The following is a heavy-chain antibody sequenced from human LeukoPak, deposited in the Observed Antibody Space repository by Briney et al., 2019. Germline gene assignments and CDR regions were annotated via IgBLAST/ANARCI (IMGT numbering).Heavy chain of an antibody. V-gene: IGHV3-48*01. CDR2: ISSSSSTI. Sequence: GGSLRLSCAASGFTFSSYSMNWVRQAPGKGLEWVSYISSSSSTIYYPDSVKGRFTISRDNSKNTLYLQMNNLRAEDTAVYYCARVVGNGYNLYFDYWGQGTLVTVSS. CDR3: ARVVGNGYNLYFDY. D-gene: IGHD5-24*01. J-gene: IGHJ4*02. CDR1: GFTFSSYS.